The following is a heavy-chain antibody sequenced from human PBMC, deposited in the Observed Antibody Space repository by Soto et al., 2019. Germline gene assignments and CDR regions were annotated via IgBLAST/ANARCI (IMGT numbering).Heavy chain of an antibody. CDR3: GSGLFVWGSYRGQIDY. J-gene: IGHJ4*02. CDR1: GFTVSSNY. Sequence: EVQLVESGGGLVQPGGSLRLSCAASGFTVSSNYMSWVRQAPGKGLEWVSVIYSGGSTYYADAVKDRFTISRDNSKNTLYLQMNSLRAEDTAVYYCGSGLFVWGSYRGQIDYWGQGTLVTVSS. CDR2: IYSGGST. D-gene: IGHD3-16*02. V-gene: IGHV3-66*01.